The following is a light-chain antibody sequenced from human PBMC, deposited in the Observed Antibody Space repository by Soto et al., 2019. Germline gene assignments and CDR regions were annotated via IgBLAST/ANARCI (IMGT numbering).Light chain of an antibody. CDR3: CSYAGSYNVV. J-gene: IGLJ2*01. CDR2: DVI. V-gene: IGLV2-11*01. Sequence: QFALTQPRSVSGSPGQSVTISCTGTRSDVGGYDYVSWYQQYPGKAPKLMIYDVIKRPSGVPDRFSGSKSGNTASLTISGLQAEDEADYYCCSYAGSYNVVFGGGTKLTVL. CDR1: RSDVGGYDY.